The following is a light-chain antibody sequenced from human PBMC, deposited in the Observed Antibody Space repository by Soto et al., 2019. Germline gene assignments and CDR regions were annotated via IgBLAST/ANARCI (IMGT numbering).Light chain of an antibody. V-gene: IGKV3-11*01. J-gene: IGKJ1*01. CDR1: QSVTNY. Sequence: EIFLTQSPDTVSLSPGERATLTCRASQSVTNYIAWYQQRPGQAPRLLIYGASTRATGIPARFSGSGSGTEFTLTISSLQSEDFAVYYCQQRSNLWTFGQGTKVDIK. CDR2: GAS. CDR3: QQRSNLWT.